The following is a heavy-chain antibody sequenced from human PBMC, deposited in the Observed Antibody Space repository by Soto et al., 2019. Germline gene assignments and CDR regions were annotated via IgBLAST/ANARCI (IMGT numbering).Heavy chain of an antibody. CDR3: AREFSPYYFDY. CDR2: IYYSGST. J-gene: IGHJ4*02. V-gene: IGHV4-59*01. CDR1: GGSISSYY. Sequence: SETLSLTCTVSGGSISSYYWSWIRQPPGKGLEWIGYIYYSGSTNYNPSLKSRVTISVDTSKNQFSLKLSFVTAADTAVYYCAREFSPYYFDYWGQGTLVTVSS.